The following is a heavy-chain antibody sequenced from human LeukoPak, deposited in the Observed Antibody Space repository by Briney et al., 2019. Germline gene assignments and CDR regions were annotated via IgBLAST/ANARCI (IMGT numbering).Heavy chain of an antibody. CDR3: ARASAVAGTDFDY. V-gene: IGHV1-8*01. J-gene: IGHJ4*02. D-gene: IGHD6-13*01. CDR1: GYTFTSYD. CDR2: MNPNSGKT. Sequence: ASVTVTCKASGYTFTSYDINWVRQATAQGLAWMGWMNPNSGKTVYAQKFQGRVTMTRNTSISTAYMEVSSLRCEDTAVYYCARASAVAGTDFDYWGQGTLVTVSS.